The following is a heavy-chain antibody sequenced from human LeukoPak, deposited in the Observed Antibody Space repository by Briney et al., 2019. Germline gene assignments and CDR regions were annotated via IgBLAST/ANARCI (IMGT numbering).Heavy chain of an antibody. Sequence: ASVKLSCKSSAYVFTGFYIHWVQQAPGQGLEWMGWINPNIGDTNYAQKFQGRVTMTRDTSISTAYMELSSLRSDDTAVYYCARDRTGTSLHFDFWGQGTLVIVSS. CDR2: INPNIGDT. D-gene: IGHD3/OR15-3a*01. J-gene: IGHJ4*02. CDR3: ARDRTGTSLHFDF. CDR1: AYVFTGFY. V-gene: IGHV1-2*02.